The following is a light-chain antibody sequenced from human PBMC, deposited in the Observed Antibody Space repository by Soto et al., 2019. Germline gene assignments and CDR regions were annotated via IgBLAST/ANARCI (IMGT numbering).Light chain of an antibody. Sequence: DIQMTQSPSTLSASVGDRVTITCRASQSISSWLAWYQQKPGKAPKLLIYDASSLESGVPSRFSGSGSGTEFTLTISSLQPDDFATYYCQQYYSYPPFTFGGGTKVDIK. V-gene: IGKV1-5*01. CDR2: DAS. CDR3: QQYYSYPPFT. CDR1: QSISSW. J-gene: IGKJ4*01.